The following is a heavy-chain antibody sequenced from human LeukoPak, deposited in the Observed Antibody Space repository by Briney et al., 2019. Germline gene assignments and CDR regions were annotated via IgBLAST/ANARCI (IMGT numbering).Heavy chain of an antibody. J-gene: IGHJ5*02. CDR1: GYSFTSYW. Sequence: GESLKISCKGSGYSFTSYWIGWVRQMPGKGLEWMGIIYPGDSDTRYSPSFQGQVTISADKSISTAYLQWSSLKASDTAMYYCARLSGDIVVVPAATPYNWFDPWGQGTLVTVSS. D-gene: IGHD2-2*02. CDR3: ARLSGDIVVVPAATPYNWFDP. V-gene: IGHV5-51*01. CDR2: IYPGDSDT.